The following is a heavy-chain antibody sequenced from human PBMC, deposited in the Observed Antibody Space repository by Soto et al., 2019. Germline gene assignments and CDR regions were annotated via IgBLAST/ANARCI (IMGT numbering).Heavy chain of an antibody. CDR1: SGSISSYTPS. V-gene: IGHV4-30-2*01. Sequence: QLQLQESGPGLVKPSQTLSLTCGVSSGSISSYTPSWNWIRQPPGKGLEWIGHIYLDGTTNYSPSLKSRVTISIDRSKNQFSLKLISVTAADTAVYYCARASDRSRYYEEFEDWGQGTLVTVSS. J-gene: IGHJ4*02. CDR2: IYLDGTT. CDR3: ARASDRSRYYEEFED. D-gene: IGHD3-22*01.